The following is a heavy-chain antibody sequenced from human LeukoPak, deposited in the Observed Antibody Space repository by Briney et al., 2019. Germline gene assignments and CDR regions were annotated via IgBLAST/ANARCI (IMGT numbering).Heavy chain of an antibody. J-gene: IGHJ4*02. V-gene: IGHV3-15*01. CDR2: IRSKTDGGTT. CDR3: TTYGSGRKFDY. CDR1: GFTFSNAW. Sequence: GGSLRLSCAASGFTFSNAWMSWVRQAPGKGLEWVGRIRSKTDGGTTDYAAPVKGRFTISRDDSTNTLYLQMNSLKSEDTAVYYCTTYGSGRKFDYWGQGILVTVSS. D-gene: IGHD3-10*01.